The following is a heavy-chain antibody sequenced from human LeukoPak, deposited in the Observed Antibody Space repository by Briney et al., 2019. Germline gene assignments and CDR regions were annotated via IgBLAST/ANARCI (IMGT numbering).Heavy chain of an antibody. D-gene: IGHD6-25*01. J-gene: IGHJ4*02. Sequence: SETLSLTCTVSGRSISSYYWSWIRQPPGKGLEWIGYIYTSGSTNYSPSLKSRVTITVDTSKDQFSLKLSSVTAADTAVYYCARHERGSAFSRPDYWGQGTLVTVSS. V-gene: IGHV4-4*09. CDR2: IYTSGST. CDR3: ARHERGSAFSRPDY. CDR1: GRSISSYY.